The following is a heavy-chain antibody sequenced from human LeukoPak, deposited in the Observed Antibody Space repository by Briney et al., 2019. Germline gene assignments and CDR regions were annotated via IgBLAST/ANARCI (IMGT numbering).Heavy chain of an antibody. D-gene: IGHD6-19*01. CDR2: MNPNSGNT. CDR3: ARDMPAVAGTRDAFDI. Sequence: ASVKVSCKASGYTFTSYDINWVRRATGQGLEWMGWMNPNSGNTGYAQKLQGRVTMTTDTSTSTAYMELRSLRSDDTAVYYCARDMPAVAGTRDAFDIWGQGTMVTVSS. CDR1: GYTFTSYD. V-gene: IGHV1-8*01. J-gene: IGHJ3*02.